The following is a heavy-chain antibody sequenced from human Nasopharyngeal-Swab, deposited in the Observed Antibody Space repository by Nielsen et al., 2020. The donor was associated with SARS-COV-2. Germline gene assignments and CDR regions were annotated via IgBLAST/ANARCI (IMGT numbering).Heavy chain of an antibody. V-gene: IGHV4-34*01. D-gene: IGHD3-9*01. CDR2: INHSGST. CDR3: ARGAWVYGILTGYYGYYYYGMDV. Sequence: RQAPGKGLEWIGEINHSGSTNYNPSLKSRVTISVDTSKNQFSLKLSSVTAADTAVYYCARGAWVYGILTGYYGYYYYGMDVWGQGTTVTVS. J-gene: IGHJ6*02.